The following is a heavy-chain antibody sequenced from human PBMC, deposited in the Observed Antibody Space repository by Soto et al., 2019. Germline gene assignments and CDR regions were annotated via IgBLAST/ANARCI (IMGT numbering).Heavy chain of an antibody. CDR1: GGSISSGGYY. CDR3: ARGRARAQWELLQNWFDP. CDR2: IYYSGST. Sequence: PSETLSLTYTVSGGSISSGGYYWSWIRQHPGKGLEWIGYIYYSGSTYYNPSLKSRVTISVDTSKNQFSLKLSSVTAADTAVYYCARGRARAQWELLQNWFDPWGQGTQVTVSS. V-gene: IGHV4-31*03. D-gene: IGHD1-26*01. J-gene: IGHJ5*02.